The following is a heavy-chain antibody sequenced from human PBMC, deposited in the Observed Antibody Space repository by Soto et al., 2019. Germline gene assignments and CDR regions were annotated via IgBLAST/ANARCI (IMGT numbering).Heavy chain of an antibody. J-gene: IGHJ3*02. D-gene: IGHD6-19*01. CDR1: GFTFSSYA. CDR2: ISGSGGST. CDR3: AKKLGFSGWYFRGYSHPYFDAFDI. Sequence: GGSLRLSCAASGFTFSSYAMSWVRQAPGKGLEWVSAISGSGGSTYYADSVKGRFTISRDNSKNTLYLQMNSLRAEDTAVYYCAKKLGFSGWYFRGYSHPYFDAFDIWGQGTMVTVSS. V-gene: IGHV3-23*01.